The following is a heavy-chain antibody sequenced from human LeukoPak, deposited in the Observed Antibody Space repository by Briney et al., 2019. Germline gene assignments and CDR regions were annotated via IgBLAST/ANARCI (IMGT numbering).Heavy chain of an antibody. D-gene: IGHD5-12*01. CDR1: GYTFTGYY. Sequence: ASVKVSCKASGYTFTGYYMHWVRQARGQGLEWMGRINPNSGGTNCAQKFQGRVTMTRDTSISTAYMELSRLRSDDTAVYYCARGGALSLRYNWFDPWGQGTLVTVSS. J-gene: IGHJ5*02. CDR2: INPNSGGT. V-gene: IGHV1-2*06. CDR3: ARGGALSLRYNWFDP.